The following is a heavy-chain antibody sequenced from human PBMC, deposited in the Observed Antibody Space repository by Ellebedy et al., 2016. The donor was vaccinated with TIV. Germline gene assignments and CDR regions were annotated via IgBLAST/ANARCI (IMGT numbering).Heavy chain of an antibody. V-gene: IGHV4-39*07. Sequence: SETLSLXCTVSGGSINNRKYHWAWIRQPPGKGLEWIGSIYYSGNTHYNPSLKSRVTTSMDTSKNQFSLKLSSVTAADTAVYYCARGRGGSYSIPFDYWGQGTLVTVSS. CDR2: IYYSGNT. CDR1: GGSINNRKYH. CDR3: ARGRGGSYSIPFDY. J-gene: IGHJ4*02. D-gene: IGHD1-26*01.